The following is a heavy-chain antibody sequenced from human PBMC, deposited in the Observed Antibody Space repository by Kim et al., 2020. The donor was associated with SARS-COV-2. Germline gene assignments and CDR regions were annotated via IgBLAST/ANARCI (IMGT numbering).Heavy chain of an antibody. CDR1: GFSLSTSGMC. Sequence: SGPTLVKPTQTLTLTCTFSGFSLSTSGMCVSWIRQPPGKALEWLALIDWDDDKYYSTSLKTRLTISKDTSKNQVVLTMTNMDPVDTATYYCARMLGTYYDILTGPLAGYYYYGMDVWGQGTTVTVSS. CDR2: IDWDDDK. D-gene: IGHD3-9*01. V-gene: IGHV2-70*01. CDR3: ARMLGTYYDILTGPLAGYYYYGMDV. J-gene: IGHJ6*02.